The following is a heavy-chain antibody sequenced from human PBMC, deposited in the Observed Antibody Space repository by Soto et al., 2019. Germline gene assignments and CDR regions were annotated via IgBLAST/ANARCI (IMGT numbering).Heavy chain of an antibody. D-gene: IGHD2-8*01. CDR3: ARGYASNYYYYGMDV. V-gene: IGHV1-18*01. CDR2: ISAYNGNT. CDR1: GYTFTSYG. J-gene: IGHJ6*02. Sequence: ASVKVSCKASGYTFTSYGISWVRQAPGQGLEWMGWISAYNGNTNYAQKFQGRVTITADESTSTAYMELSSLRSEDTAVYYCARGYASNYYYYGMDVWGQGTTVTVSS.